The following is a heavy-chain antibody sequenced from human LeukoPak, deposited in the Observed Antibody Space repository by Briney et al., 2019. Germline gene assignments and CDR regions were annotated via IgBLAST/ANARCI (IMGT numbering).Heavy chain of an antibody. CDR1: GFTFSSYG. CDR2: IWYDGSNK. J-gene: IGHJ5*02. D-gene: IGHD5-24*01. CDR3: ARGRQFVDT. V-gene: IGHV3-33*01. Sequence: PGGSLRLSCAASGFTFSSYGMHWVRQAPGKGLEWVAVIWYDGSNKYYADSVKSRFTISRDNSKNTLYLQMNSLRAEDTAVYYCARGRQFVDTWGQGTLVTVSS.